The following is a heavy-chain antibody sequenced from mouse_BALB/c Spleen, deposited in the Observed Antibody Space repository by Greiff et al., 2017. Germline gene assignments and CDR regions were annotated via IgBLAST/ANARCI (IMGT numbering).Heavy chain of an antibody. CDR2: ISSGSSTI. J-gene: IGHJ2*01. V-gene: IGHV5-17*02. CDR3: ARGVPLDY. D-gene: IGHD5-1*01. Sequence: EVQLVESGGGLVQPGGSRKLSCAASGFTFSSFGMHWVRQAPEKGLEWVAYISSGSSTIYYADTVKGRFTISRDNPKNTLFLQMTSLRSEDTAMYYCARGVPLDYWGQGTTLTVSS. CDR1: GFTFSSFG.